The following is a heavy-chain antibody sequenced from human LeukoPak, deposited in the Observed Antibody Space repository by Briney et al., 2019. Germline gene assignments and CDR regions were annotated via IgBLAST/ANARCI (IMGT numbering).Heavy chain of an antibody. D-gene: IGHD2-21*01. Sequence: SETLSLTCTVSGGSISSGDYYWSWIRQPPGKGLEWIGYIYYSGSTYYNPSLKSRVTISVDTSKNQFSLKLRSVTAADTAVYYCARGYCGGDCYPLPFDPWGQGTLVTVSS. V-gene: IGHV4-30-4*08. CDR3: ARGYCGGDCYPLPFDP. CDR2: IYYSGST. J-gene: IGHJ5*02. CDR1: GGSISSGDYY.